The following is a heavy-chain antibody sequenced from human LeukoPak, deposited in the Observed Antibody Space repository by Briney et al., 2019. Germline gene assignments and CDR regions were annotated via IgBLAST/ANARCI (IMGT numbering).Heavy chain of an antibody. CDR3: ARGVYIAAAQYAY. CDR1: GGSISSYY. J-gene: IGHJ4*02. D-gene: IGHD6-13*01. Sequence: PSETLSLTCTVSGGSISSYYWSWIRQPPGKGLEWIGYIYYSGTTNYNPSLKSRVTISVDTSKNQFTLKLSSVTAADTAVYYCARGVYIAAAQYAYWGQGTLVTVSS. V-gene: IGHV4-59*01. CDR2: IYYSGTT.